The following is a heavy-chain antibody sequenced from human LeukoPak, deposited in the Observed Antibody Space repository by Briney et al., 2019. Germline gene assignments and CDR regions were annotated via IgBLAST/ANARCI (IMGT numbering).Heavy chain of an antibody. CDR3: ARDKDAFDI. J-gene: IGHJ3*02. CDR1: GGSVSSGSYY. V-gene: IGHV4-61*01. CDR2: IYYSGST. Sequence: SETLSLTCTVPGGSVSSGSYYWNWIRQPPGKGLEWIGYIYYSGSTSYNLSLKSRVTISVDTSKNQFSLKLSSVTAADTAVYYCARDKDAFDIWGQGTMVTVSS.